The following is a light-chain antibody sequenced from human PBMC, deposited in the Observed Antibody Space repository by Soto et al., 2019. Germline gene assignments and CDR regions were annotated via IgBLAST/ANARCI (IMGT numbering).Light chain of an antibody. J-gene: IGKJ4*01. V-gene: IGKV1D-12*01. CDR3: QQIHNFPLT. Sequence: DIRMTQSPFSVSASVGDRVTITCRASQAISNWLAWYQQKPGKAPELLIYTASTMESGVPSRFSGRGSGTDFTLTITNLQPEDFATYYCQQIHNFPLTFGGGTKVDIK. CDR1: QAISNW. CDR2: TAS.